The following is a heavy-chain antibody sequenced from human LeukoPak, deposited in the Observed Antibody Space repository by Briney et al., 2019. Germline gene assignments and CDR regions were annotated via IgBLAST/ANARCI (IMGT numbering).Heavy chain of an antibody. CDR1: GGSFSGYY. CDR2: INHSGST. V-gene: IGHV4-34*01. Sequence: SETLSLTCAVYGGSFSGYYWSWIRQPPGKGLEWIGEINHSGSTNYNPSLKSRVTISVDTSKNQFSLKLSSVTAGDTAVYYCARGRSAYWGQGTLVTVSS. CDR3: ARGRSAY. J-gene: IGHJ4*02.